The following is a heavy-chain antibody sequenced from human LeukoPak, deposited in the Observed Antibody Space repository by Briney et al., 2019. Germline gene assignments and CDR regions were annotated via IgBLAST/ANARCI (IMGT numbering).Heavy chain of an antibody. CDR2: INPSGGST. D-gene: IGHD6-13*01. J-gene: IGHJ4*02. V-gene: IGHV1-46*01. Sequence: VASVKVSCKASGYTFTSHYVHWVRQAPGQGLEWMGIINPSGGSTSFAQKFQGRVTMTKDTSTSTVYMEVNSLRSEDTAVYYCARGGGSSWYETGKFDYWGQGTLVTVSP. CDR1: GYTFTSHY. CDR3: ARGGGSSWYETGKFDY.